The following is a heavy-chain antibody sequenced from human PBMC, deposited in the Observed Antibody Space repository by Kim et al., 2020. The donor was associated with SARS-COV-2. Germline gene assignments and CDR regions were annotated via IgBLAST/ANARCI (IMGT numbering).Heavy chain of an antibody. Sequence: SLKIRVAVSVDTSKNQFALKLSSVTAADTAVYYCARVRVVVPAARNWFDPWGQGTLVTVSS. CDR3: ARVRVVVPAARNWFDP. J-gene: IGHJ5*02. D-gene: IGHD2-2*01. V-gene: IGHV4-31*02.